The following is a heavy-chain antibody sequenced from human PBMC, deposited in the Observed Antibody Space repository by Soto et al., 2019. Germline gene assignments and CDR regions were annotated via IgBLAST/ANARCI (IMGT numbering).Heavy chain of an antibody. V-gene: IGHV3-30-3*02. D-gene: IGHD3-16*01. Sequence: QVQLVESGGGVVQPGRSLRLSCAASGFTFSSYAMHWVRQAPGKGLEWVAVISYDGSTKYYADSVKCRFTISRDNSKKPVFLQMNRLSPGDTAVYFCGEGGLGLGVWGQGTTVTV. J-gene: IGHJ6*02. CDR3: GEGGLGLGV. CDR2: ISYDGSTK. CDR1: GFTFSSYA.